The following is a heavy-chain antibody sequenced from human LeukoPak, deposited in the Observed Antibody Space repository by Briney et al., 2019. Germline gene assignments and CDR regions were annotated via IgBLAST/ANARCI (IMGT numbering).Heavy chain of an antibody. CDR1: GFTVSSNY. J-gene: IGHJ4*02. D-gene: IGHD3-9*01. Sequence: GGSLRLSCAASGFTVSSNYMSWVRQAPGKGLEWVSVIYSGGSTYYADSVKGRFTISRDNAKNSLYLQMNSLRAEDTALYYCAREDYDILTGYSGITYWGQGTLVTVSS. V-gene: IGHV3-53*01. CDR2: IYSGGST. CDR3: AREDYDILTGYSGITY.